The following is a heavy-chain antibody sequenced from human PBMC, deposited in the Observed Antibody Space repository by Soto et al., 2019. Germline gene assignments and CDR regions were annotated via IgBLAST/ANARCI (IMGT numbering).Heavy chain of an antibody. J-gene: IGHJ4*02. V-gene: IGHV1-18*01. CDR1: GYTFTSYG. CDR2: ISAYNGNT. Sequence: APVKVSCKASGYTFTSYGISWVRQATGQGLEWMGWISAYNGNTNYAQKLQGRVTMTTDTSTSTAYMELRSLGSDDTAVYYCARDTAKYYYDSSGYPYWGQGTLVTVSS. CDR3: ARDTAKYYYDSSGYPY. D-gene: IGHD3-22*01.